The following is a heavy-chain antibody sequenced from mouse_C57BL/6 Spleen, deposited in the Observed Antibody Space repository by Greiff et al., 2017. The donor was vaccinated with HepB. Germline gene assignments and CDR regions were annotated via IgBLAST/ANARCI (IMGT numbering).Heavy chain of an antibody. CDR2: IYPGSGNT. D-gene: IGHD2-4*01. CDR3: ARRDYYDYDGAMDY. J-gene: IGHJ4*01. Sequence: QVQLQQSGAELVRPGASVKLSCKASGYTFTDYYINWVKQRPGQGLEWIARIYPGSGNTYYNEKFKGKATLTAEKSSSTAYMQLSSLTSEDSAVYFCARRDYYDYDGAMDYWGQGTSVTVSS. V-gene: IGHV1-76*01. CDR1: GYTFTDYY.